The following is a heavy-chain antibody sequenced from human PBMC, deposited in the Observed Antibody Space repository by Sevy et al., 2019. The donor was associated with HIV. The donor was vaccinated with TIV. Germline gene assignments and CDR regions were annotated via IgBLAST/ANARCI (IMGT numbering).Heavy chain of an antibody. CDR3: ANSRRSYFDY. CDR2: ISGSGGST. V-gene: IGHV3-23*01. J-gene: IGHJ4*02. Sequence: GGSLRLSCAASGFTFSSYAMSWVRQAPGKGLEWVSAISGSGGSTYYADSVKGRFTISRDNSKNTLYLQMNGLRAEDTAVYYCANSRRSYFDYWGQGTLVTVSS. CDR1: GFTFSSYA.